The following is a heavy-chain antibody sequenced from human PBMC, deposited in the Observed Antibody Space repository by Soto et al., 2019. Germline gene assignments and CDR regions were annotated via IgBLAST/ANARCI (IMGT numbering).Heavy chain of an antibody. J-gene: IGHJ4*02. D-gene: IGHD3-22*01. CDR1: GGSISGYY. Sequence: SETLSLTCTVSGGSISGYYWGWIRQPPGKGLECIGYISHSGNTNYNPSFKSRITISVDTSKNQVSLKLSSVTAADTAVYYCARWPKYYYDSSGHFDYWGQGTQVTVS. V-gene: IGHV4-59*01. CDR2: ISHSGNT. CDR3: ARWPKYYYDSSGHFDY.